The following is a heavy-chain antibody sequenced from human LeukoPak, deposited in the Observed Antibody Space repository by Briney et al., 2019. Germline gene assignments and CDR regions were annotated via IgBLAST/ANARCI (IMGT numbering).Heavy chain of an antibody. J-gene: IGHJ4*02. V-gene: IGHV3-30-3*01. CDR2: ISYDGSNK. CDR3: ARGRQQVPTLRDYGFDY. Sequence: PGRSLRLSCAASGFTFSSYAMHWVRQAPGKGLEWVAVISYDGSNKYYADSVKGRFTISRDNSKNTLYLQMNSLRAEDTAVYYCARGRQQVPTLRDYGFDYWGQGTLVTVSS. D-gene: IGHD4-17*01. CDR1: GFTFSSYA.